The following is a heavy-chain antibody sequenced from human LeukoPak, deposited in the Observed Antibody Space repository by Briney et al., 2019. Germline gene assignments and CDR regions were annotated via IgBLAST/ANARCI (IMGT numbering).Heavy chain of an antibody. J-gene: IGHJ4*02. D-gene: IGHD3-16*02. CDR1: GFTFSSYS. CDR3: AKDRTITFGGVIIIRRTFDY. V-gene: IGHV3-21*04. CDR2: ISSSSSYI. Sequence: GGSLRLSCAASGFTFSSYSMNWVRQAPGKGLGWVSSISSSSSYIYYADSVKGRFTISRDNSKNTLYLQVNSLRAEDTAVYYCAKDRTITFGGVIIIRRTFDYWGQGTLVTVSS.